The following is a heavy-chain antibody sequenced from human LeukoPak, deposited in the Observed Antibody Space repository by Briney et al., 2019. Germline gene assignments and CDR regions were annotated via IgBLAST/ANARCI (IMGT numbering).Heavy chain of an antibody. V-gene: IGHV3-23*01. CDR2: ISGSGGST. J-gene: IGHJ4*02. Sequence: GGSLRLSCAASGFTFSSYAMSWVRQAPGKGLEWVSAISGSGGSTYYADSVKGRFTISRDNSKNTLYLQMNSLRAEDTAVSYCARGYYYDSSGYDYWGQGTLVTVSS. CDR3: ARGYYYDSSGYDY. CDR1: GFTFSSYA. D-gene: IGHD3-22*01.